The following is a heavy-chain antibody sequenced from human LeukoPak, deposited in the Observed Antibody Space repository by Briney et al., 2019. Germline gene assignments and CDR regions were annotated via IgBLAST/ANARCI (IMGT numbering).Heavy chain of an antibody. CDR1: GGSFSGYY. V-gene: IGHV4-34*09. Sequence: SETLSLTCAVYGGSFSGYYWSWIRQPPGKGLEWIGYIYYSGSTYYNPSLKSRVTISVDTSKNQFSLKLSSVTAADTAVYYCARGPFVVVSPAGYDYWGQGTLVTVSS. CDR3: ARGPFVVVSPAGYDY. J-gene: IGHJ4*02. D-gene: IGHD3-22*01. CDR2: IYYSGST.